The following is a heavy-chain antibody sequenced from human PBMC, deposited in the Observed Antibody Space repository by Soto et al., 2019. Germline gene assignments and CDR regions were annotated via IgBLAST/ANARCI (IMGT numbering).Heavy chain of an antibody. J-gene: IGHJ6*02. CDR3: ARLSGDHSAFFSYGMDA. D-gene: IGHD2-21*01. V-gene: IGHV3-74*01. CDR1: GFTFGSYW. Sequence: GGSLRLSCAASGFTFGSYWMNWVRQAPGKGPEWLSGINSDGTISSYADSVKGRFTISRDNARNTLSLQMNSLRADDTAVYYCARLSGDHSAFFSYGMDAWGQGTTVTVSS. CDR2: INSDGTIS.